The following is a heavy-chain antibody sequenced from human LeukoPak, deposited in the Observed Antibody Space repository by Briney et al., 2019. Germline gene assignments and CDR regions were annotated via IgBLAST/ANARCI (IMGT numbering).Heavy chain of an antibody. D-gene: IGHD2-2*01. Sequence: SETLSLTCTVSDGFVSTYYWSWIRQPAGKGLEWIGRIYTSGSTNYNPSLKSRVTMSVDTSKNQFSLKLTSVTAADTAVYYCARGIAPGAIGWFDPWGQGTLVTVSS. CDR2: IYTSGST. CDR3: ARGIAPGAIGWFDP. J-gene: IGHJ5*02. CDR1: DGFVSTYY. V-gene: IGHV4-4*07.